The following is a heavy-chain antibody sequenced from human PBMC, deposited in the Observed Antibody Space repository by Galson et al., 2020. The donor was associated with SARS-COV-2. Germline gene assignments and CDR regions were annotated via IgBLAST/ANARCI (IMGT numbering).Heavy chain of an antibody. CDR1: GFTFSSYG. Sequence: GESLKISCAASGFTFSSYGMHWVRQAPGKGLEWVAVISYDGSNKYYADSVKGRFTISRDNSKNTLYLQMNSLRAEDTAVYYCAKGLQLPGFDYWGQGTLVTVSS. D-gene: IGHD1-26*01. V-gene: IGHV3-30*18. CDR2: ISYDGSNK. CDR3: AKGLQLPGFDY. J-gene: IGHJ4*02.